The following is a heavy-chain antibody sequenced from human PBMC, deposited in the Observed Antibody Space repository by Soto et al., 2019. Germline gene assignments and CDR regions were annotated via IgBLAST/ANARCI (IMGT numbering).Heavy chain of an antibody. CDR3: ARDSTSPTCLSTNCPRGGWFDP. D-gene: IGHD2-2*01. Sequence: QVQLVQSGAEVKKPGSSVKVSCKASGGTFSSYAISWVRQAPGQGLEWMGGIIPIFGTANYAQKFQGRVTMTTDTSTSTAYMELTSLRSDDTAVYYCARDSTSPTCLSTNCPRGGWFDPWGQGTQLTVSS. V-gene: IGHV1-69*06. CDR1: GGTFSSYA. CDR2: IIPIFGTA. J-gene: IGHJ5*02.